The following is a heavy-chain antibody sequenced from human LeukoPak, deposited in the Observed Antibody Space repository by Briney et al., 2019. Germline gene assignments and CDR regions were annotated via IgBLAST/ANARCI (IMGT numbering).Heavy chain of an antibody. CDR1: GFTFSSYA. CDR3: ARDRPNRRPAFGYSGYGLYYYGMDV. V-gene: IGHV3-30-3*01. Sequence: PGRSLRLSCAASGFTFSSYAMHWVRQAPGKGLEWVAVISYDGSNKYYADSVKGRFTISRDNSKNTLYLQMNSLRAEDTAVYYCARDRPNRRPAFGYSGYGLYYYGMDVWGQGTTVTVSS. J-gene: IGHJ6*02. CDR2: ISYDGSNK. D-gene: IGHD5-12*01.